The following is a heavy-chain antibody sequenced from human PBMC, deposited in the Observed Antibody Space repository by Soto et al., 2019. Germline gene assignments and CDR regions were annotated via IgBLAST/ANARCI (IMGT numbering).Heavy chain of an antibody. CDR1: GFTFTSSA. Sequence: SVKVSCKASGFTFTSSAMQWVRQARGQRLEWIGWIVVGSGNTNYAQKFQERVTITRDMSTSTAYMELSSLRAEDTAVYYCARDCSSGWTGLVDSWGQGTLVTVSS. CDR3: ARDCSSGWTGLVDS. CDR2: IVVGSGNT. V-gene: IGHV1-58*02. J-gene: IGHJ4*02. D-gene: IGHD6-19*01.